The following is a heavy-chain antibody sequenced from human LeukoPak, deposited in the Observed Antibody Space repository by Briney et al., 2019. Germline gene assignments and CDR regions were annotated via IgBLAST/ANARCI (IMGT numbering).Heavy chain of an antibody. J-gene: IGHJ5*02. CDR3: ARVLGLLWFGESNWFDP. CDR2: ISAYNGNT. V-gene: IGHV1-18*01. Sequence: ASVEVSCKASGYTFTSYGISWVRQAPGQGLEWMGWISAYNGNTNYAQKLQGRVTMTTDTSTSTAYMELRSPRSDDTAVYYCARVLGLLWFGESNWFDPWGQGTLVTVSS. CDR1: GYTFTSYG. D-gene: IGHD3-10*01.